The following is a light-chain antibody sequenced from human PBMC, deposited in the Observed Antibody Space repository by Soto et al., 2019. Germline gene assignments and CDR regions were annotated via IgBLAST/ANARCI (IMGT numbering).Light chain of an antibody. CDR1: TGAVTSGYY. V-gene: IGLV7-43*01. J-gene: IGLJ3*02. CDR2: GTS. Sequence: QTVVTQEPSLTVSPGGTVTLTCASRTGAVTSGYYPNWFQQRPGQAPRPLIYGTSSKHYWTPSRFSGSLLGGKAALTRSGAQPEDEAVYYSLLYYGAGVFGGGTKVTVL. CDR3: LLYYGAGV.